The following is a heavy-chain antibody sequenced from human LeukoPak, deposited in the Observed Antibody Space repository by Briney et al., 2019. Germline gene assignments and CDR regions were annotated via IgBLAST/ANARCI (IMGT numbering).Heavy chain of an antibody. D-gene: IGHD1-26*01. CDR1: GFTFSSYE. CDR3: ATYSGSGAYYAY. Sequence: PGGSLRLSCAASGFTFSSYEMNWVHQAPGQGLEWVSYISSSGSTIYYADSVKGRFTISRDNAKNSLYLQMNSLRAEDTAVYYCATYSGSGAYYAYWGQGTLVTVSS. V-gene: IGHV3-48*03. CDR2: ISSSGSTI. J-gene: IGHJ4*02.